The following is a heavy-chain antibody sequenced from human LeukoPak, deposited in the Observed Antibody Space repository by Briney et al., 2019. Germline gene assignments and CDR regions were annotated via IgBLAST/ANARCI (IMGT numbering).Heavy chain of an antibody. V-gene: IGHV3-9*01. CDR3: ARGLGGDQGYFDL. J-gene: IGHJ2*01. CDR1: GFIFDDYA. Sequence: GRSLRLSCAASGFIFDDYAMHWVRQAPGKGLEWVSTINWNSGTLAYADSVKGRFTISRDNAKNSLYLQMNSLRTEDTALYYCARGLGGDQGYFDLWGRGTLATVYS. CDR2: INWNSGTL. D-gene: IGHD3-10*01.